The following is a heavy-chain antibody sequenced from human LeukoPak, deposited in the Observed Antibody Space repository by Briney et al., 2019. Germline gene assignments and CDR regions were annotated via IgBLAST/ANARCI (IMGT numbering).Heavy chain of an antibody. V-gene: IGHV4-34*01. CDR1: AGSFSGYY. Sequence: SETLSLTCAVYAGSFSGYYWSWIRQPPGKGLEWIGETNQSGSTSYKTSLKSRVTISVDTSKNQFSLKLSSVTAADTAVYYCARVGCSNSYCYVRGMDYWGQGTLVTVSS. J-gene: IGHJ4*02. D-gene: IGHD3-10*02. CDR3: ARVGCSNSYCYVRGMDY. CDR2: TNQSGST.